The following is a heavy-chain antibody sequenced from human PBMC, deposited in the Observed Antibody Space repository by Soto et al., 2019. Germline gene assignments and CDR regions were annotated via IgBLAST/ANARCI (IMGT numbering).Heavy chain of an antibody. J-gene: IGHJ4*02. CDR3: ARDKGRSPLDY. CDR2: ISSSSRTI. D-gene: IGHD2-15*01. CDR1: GFTFSSYS. V-gene: IGHV3-48*01. Sequence: GESLKISCAASGFTFSSYSMNWVRQAPGKGLEWVSYISSSSRTIYYADSVKGRFTISRDNAKNSLYLQMNSLRAEDTAVYYCARDKGRSPLDYWGQGTLVTVSS.